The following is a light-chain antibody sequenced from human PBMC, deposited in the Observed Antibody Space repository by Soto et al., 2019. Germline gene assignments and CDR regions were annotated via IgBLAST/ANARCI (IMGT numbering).Light chain of an antibody. CDR2: GAS. V-gene: IGKV3-15*01. CDR3: QQYISWPT. Sequence: EIVITHSPATLSVSPGERATLSCRASQSISTNLAWYLQKPGQAPSLLISGASTRAAGIPARFSGSGSGTEFTLTISNLQSEDFAIYYCQQYISWPTFGQGTRLEIK. CDR1: QSISTN. J-gene: IGKJ5*01.